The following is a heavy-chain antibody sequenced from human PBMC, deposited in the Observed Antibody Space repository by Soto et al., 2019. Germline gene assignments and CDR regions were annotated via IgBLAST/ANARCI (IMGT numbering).Heavy chain of an antibody. J-gene: IGHJ4*02. V-gene: IGHV1-8*01. CDR3: ARGKRYTNDY. CDR1: GYTFSNYD. CDR2: MSPNSGRT. Sequence: QVQLVQSGAEVKKPGASVKVSCKASGYTFSNYDINSVRQATGQGLEWMGWMSPNSGRTGYAQKFQGRVTMTRNTSSSTAYMELSSLRSEDTAVYYCARGKRYTNDYWGQGTLVTVSS. D-gene: IGHD2-2*02.